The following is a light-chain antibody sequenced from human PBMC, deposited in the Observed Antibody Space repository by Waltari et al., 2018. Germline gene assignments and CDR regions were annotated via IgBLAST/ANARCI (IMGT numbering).Light chain of an antibody. Sequence: SYELTQPPSVSVSPGQTASITCSGNKLGDKYARWYHQRPGQSPLLVIYQDRRRPSGIPVQFSGSNSGNTATLTIGGTQAMDEADYYCQAWDNSTAVFGGGTKLTVL. CDR2: QDR. CDR3: QAWDNSTAV. V-gene: IGLV3-1*01. CDR1: KLGDKY. J-gene: IGLJ2*01.